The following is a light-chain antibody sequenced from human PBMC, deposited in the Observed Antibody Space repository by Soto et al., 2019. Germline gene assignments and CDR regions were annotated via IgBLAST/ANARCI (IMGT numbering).Light chain of an antibody. CDR1: SSDVGRYNY. CDR3: SSYTSSSTLDA. J-gene: IGLJ1*01. CDR2: DVS. V-gene: IGLV2-14*01. Sequence: QSVLTQPASVSGSPGQSITISCTGTSSDVGRYNYVSWYQQHPGKAPKLMIHDVSNRPSGVSDRFSGSKSGNTASLTISGLQADDEADYYCSSYTSSSTLDAFGTGTKLTVL.